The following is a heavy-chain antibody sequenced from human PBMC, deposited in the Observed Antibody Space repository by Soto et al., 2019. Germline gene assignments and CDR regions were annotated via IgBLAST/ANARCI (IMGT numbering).Heavy chain of an antibody. CDR1: GSSISSYY. D-gene: IGHD2-15*01. CDR3: ARFDGSGRYFDY. V-gene: IGHV4-59*01. Sequence: SETLSLTCTVSGSSISSYYWSWIRQPPGKGLEWIGYIYCSGSTNYNPSLKSRVTISVDTSKNQFSLKLSSVTAADTAVYYCARFDGSGRYFDYWGPGTLVTVSS. CDR2: IYCSGST. J-gene: IGHJ4*02.